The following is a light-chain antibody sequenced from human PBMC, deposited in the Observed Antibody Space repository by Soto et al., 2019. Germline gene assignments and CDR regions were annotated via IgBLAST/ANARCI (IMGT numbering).Light chain of an antibody. CDR3: QQYEAVVT. CDR2: GAS. Sequence: EMVMTQSPVTLSVSPGESATLSCRASQSLTNNYFAWYQQKPGRALRLLIDGASTRATGIPDRFSGSGSGTDFTLTISRLEPEDVAVYYCQQYEAVVTFGQGTKVDIK. V-gene: IGKV3-20*01. CDR1: QSLTNNY. J-gene: IGKJ1*01.